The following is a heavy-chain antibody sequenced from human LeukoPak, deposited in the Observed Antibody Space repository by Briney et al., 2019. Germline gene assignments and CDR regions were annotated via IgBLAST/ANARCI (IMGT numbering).Heavy chain of an antibody. CDR3: ARGRAVTGSTVIDY. CDR2: IWYDGSNK. D-gene: IGHD6-19*01. V-gene: IGHV3-33*01. CDR1: GFTFSSYG. Sequence: GGSLRLSCAASGFTFSSYGMHWVRQAPGKGLEWVAVIWYDGSNKYYADSVKGRFTISRDNSKNTLYLQMNSLRPEDTAVFHCARGRAVTGSTVIDYWGQGTLVTVSS. J-gene: IGHJ4*02.